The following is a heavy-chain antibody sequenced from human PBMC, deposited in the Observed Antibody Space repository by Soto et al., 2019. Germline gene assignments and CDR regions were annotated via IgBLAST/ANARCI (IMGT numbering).Heavy chain of an antibody. V-gene: IGHV3-23*01. CDR3: AREIVVVVAATDYYYMDV. Sequence: PGGSLRLSCAASGFTFSSYAMSWVRQAPGKGLEWVSAINGGGGSKYYADSVKGRFTISRDNSKNTLYLQMNSLRAEDTAVYYCAREIVVVVAATDYYYMDVWGKGTTVTVSS. D-gene: IGHD2-15*01. CDR2: INGGGGSK. J-gene: IGHJ6*03. CDR1: GFTFSSYA.